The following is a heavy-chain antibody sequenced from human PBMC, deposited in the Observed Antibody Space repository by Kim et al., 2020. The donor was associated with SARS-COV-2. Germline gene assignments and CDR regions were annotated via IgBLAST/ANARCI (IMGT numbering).Heavy chain of an antibody. CDR3: AKDGVWFGELLSGSLPDY. J-gene: IGHJ4*02. Sequence: KGRFTISRDNSKNTLYLQMNSLRAEDTAIYYCAKDGVWFGELLSGSLPDYWGQGTLVTVSS. D-gene: IGHD3-10*01. V-gene: IGHV3-23*01.